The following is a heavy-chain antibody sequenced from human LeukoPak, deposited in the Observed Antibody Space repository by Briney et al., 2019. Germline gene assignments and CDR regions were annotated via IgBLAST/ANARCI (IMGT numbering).Heavy chain of an antibody. CDR2: ISDSGHDT. D-gene: IGHD3-16*01. Sequence: GGSLRLSCAASGFTFPNYDMSWVRQAPGKGLEWVSTISDSGHDTSYADSVKGRFTISRDNSKNTLYLQMSSLGAEDTALYYCATGEYYFDFWGQGTLVTVSS. CDR1: GFTFPNYD. V-gene: IGHV3-23*01. CDR3: ATGEYYFDF. J-gene: IGHJ4*02.